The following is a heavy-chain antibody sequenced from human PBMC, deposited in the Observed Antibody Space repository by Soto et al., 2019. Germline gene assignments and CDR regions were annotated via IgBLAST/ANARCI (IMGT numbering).Heavy chain of an antibody. CDR3: ARGDEYWFDP. CDR1: GGSFSGYY. CDR2: INHSGSN. J-gene: IGHJ5*02. Sequence: SETLSLTCAVYGGSFSGYYWSWIRQPPGKGLEWIGEINHSGSNNYNPSLKSRVTISVDTSKNQFSLKLSSVTAADTAVYYCARGDEYWFDPWGQGNLVTVSS. V-gene: IGHV4-34*01.